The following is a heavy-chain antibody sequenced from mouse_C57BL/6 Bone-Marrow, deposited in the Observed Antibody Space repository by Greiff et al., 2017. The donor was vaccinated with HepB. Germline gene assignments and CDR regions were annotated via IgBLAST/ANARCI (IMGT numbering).Heavy chain of an antibody. CDR2: ISNGGGST. Sequence: EVKLVESGGGLVQPGGSLKLSCAASGFTFSDYYMYWVRQTPEKRLEWVAYISNGGGSTYYPNTVKGRFTISRDKAKHTLYLQMSRLKSEDTSMYYCARLGFDYWGQGTTLTVSS. CDR3: ARLGFDY. V-gene: IGHV5-12*01. J-gene: IGHJ2*01. CDR1: GFTFSDYY.